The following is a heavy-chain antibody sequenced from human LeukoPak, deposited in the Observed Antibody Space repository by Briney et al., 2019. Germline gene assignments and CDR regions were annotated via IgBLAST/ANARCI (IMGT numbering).Heavy chain of an antibody. V-gene: IGHV3-23*01. D-gene: IGHD1-14*01. CDR1: GFSFTTYG. CDR3: GFPPDTMTTPPAY. Sequence: PGGSLRLSCGASGFSFTTYGMNWVRQPPGRGLGWVSAISGSGDITYLADSVKGRFTMSRDNSKNTVSLHMNSLRPEDTAVYYCGFPPDTMTTPPAYWGQGALVTFSS. CDR2: ISGSGDIT. J-gene: IGHJ4*02.